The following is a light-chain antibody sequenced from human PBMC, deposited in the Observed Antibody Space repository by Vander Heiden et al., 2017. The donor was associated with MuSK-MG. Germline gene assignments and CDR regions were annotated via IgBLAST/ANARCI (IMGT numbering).Light chain of an antibody. CDR1: TGPVTIGHY. V-gene: IGLV7-46*01. CDR2: DTT. J-gene: IGLJ2*01. Sequence: QAVVTQETSLTVSPGGTVTLTCGSSTGPVTIGHYPYWFQQRPGQAPRTLMYDTTNKQSRTPARFSGSLFGGKAALTLSGAQPEDEAYYYCLLSYNGVRVFGGGTKLTVL. CDR3: LLSYNGVRV.